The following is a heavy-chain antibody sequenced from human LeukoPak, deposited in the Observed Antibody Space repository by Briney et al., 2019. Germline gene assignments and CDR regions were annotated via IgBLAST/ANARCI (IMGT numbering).Heavy chain of an antibody. CDR2: IRYDGSNK. V-gene: IGHV3-30*02. CDR1: GFTFSSYG. J-gene: IGHJ4*02. D-gene: IGHD5-18*01. CDR3: ARDRNSYGYSASDY. Sequence: GGSLRLSCAASGFTFSSYGMHWVRQAPGRGLEWVAFIRYDGSNKYYADSVKGRFTISRDNSENTLYLQMNSLRAEDTAVYYCARDRNSYGYSASDYWGQGTLVTVSS.